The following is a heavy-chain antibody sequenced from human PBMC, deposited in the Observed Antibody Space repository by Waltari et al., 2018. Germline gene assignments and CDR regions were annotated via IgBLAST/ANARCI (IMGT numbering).Heavy chain of an antibody. CDR1: GGSFSGYY. V-gene: IGHV4-34*01. CDR3: ARPYCSGGSCYSHGFDP. D-gene: IGHD2-15*01. J-gene: IGHJ5*02. CDR2: INHSGST. Sequence: QVQLQQWGAGLLKPSETLSLTCAVYGGSFSGYYWSWIRQPPGKGLEWIGEINHSGSTNYNPSLKSRVTISVDTSKNQFSLKLSSVTAADTAVYYCARPYCSGGSCYSHGFDPWGQGTLVTVSS.